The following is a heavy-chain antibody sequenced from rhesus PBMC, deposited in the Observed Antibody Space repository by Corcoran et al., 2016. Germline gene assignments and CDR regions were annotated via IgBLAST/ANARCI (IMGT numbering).Heavy chain of an antibody. V-gene: IGHV1-180*01. CDR3: TRSTVTTRYGLDS. Sequence: QVPLVQSGGEITQPGASVKLSCQASGYSYTCYSLPLDRQAPGPGLEWIELIPPYNGNKGYEQNFQGRVTITTDTSTSTGYMELSSLRSEDTAVYYCTRSTVTTRYGLDSWGQGVVVTVSS. CDR1: GYSYTCYS. J-gene: IGHJ6*01. CDR2: IPPYNGNK. D-gene: IGHD4-35*01.